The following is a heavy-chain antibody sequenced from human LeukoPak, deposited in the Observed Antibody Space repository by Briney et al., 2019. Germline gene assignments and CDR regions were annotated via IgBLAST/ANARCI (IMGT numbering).Heavy chain of an antibody. Sequence: ASVKVSCKASGYTFTGYYMHWVRQAPGQGLEWVGRINPNSGGTNYAQKFQGRVTMTRDTSISTAYMELSRLRSDDTAVYYCARVSYYDSSGYVYYYYYMDVWGKGTTVTVSS. CDR3: ARVSYYDSSGYVYYYYYMDV. V-gene: IGHV1-2*06. CDR2: INPNSGGT. CDR1: GYTFTGYY. J-gene: IGHJ6*03. D-gene: IGHD3-22*01.